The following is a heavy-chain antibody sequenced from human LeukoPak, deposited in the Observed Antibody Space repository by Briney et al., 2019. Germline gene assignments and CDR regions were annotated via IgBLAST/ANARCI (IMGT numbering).Heavy chain of an antibody. J-gene: IGHJ4*02. CDR2: MNPNSGNT. D-gene: IGHD3-3*01. Sequence: GASVKVSCKASGYTFTSYDINWVRQATGQGLEWMGWMNPNSGNTGYAQKFQGRVTMTRNTSISTAYMELSSLRSEDTAVYYCARDLTYYDFWSGYWSSVRNYFDYWGQGTLVTVSS. CDR3: ARDLTYYDFWSGYWSSVRNYFDY. CDR1: GYTFTSYD. V-gene: IGHV1-8*01.